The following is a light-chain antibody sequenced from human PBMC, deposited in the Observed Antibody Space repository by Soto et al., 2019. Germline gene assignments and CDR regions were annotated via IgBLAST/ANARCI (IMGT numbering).Light chain of an antibody. Sequence: DIQMTQSPSTLSASVGDRVTITCRASQSISSWLAWYQQKPGKAPKLLIYDASNLQSGVPSRFSGSGSGTEFTLTISSLQPDDFATYYCQQYSSYSNTFGQGTKVDIK. CDR1: QSISSW. V-gene: IGKV1-5*01. J-gene: IGKJ2*01. CDR3: QQYSSYSNT. CDR2: DAS.